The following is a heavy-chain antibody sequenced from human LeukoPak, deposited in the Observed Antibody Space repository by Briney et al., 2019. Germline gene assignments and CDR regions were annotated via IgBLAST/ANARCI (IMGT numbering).Heavy chain of an antibody. CDR1: GGSISSYY. CDR3: ARDRPGLRYFDY. CDR2: IYYSGST. V-gene: IGHV4-59*01. J-gene: IGHJ4*02. Sequence: SETLSLTCTVSGGSISSYYWSWIRQPPGKGLEWIGYIYYSGSTNYNPSLKSRVTISVDTSKNQFSLKLSSVTAADTAVYYCARDRPGLRYFDYWGQGTLVTVSS.